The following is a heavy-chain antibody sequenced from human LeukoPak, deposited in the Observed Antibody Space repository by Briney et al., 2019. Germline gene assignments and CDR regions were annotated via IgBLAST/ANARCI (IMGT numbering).Heavy chain of an antibody. Sequence: GGSLRLSCAASGFIFTNFAMSWVRQAPGKGLEWVSGISGSGGSTYSIDSVKGRFTISRDNSKNTLYLQMNSLRAEDTAVYYCAKTRPLDSSSWSHGDYWGQGTLVTVSS. J-gene: IGHJ4*02. CDR3: AKTRPLDSSSWSHGDY. CDR1: GFIFTNFA. D-gene: IGHD6-13*01. V-gene: IGHV3-23*01. CDR2: ISGSGGST.